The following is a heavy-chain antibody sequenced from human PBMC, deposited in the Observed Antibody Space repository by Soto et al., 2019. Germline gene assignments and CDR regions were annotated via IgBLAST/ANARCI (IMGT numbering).Heavy chain of an antibody. V-gene: IGHV3-30*03. CDR3: ARYFRGSGRYFFDY. D-gene: IGHD6-19*01. J-gene: IGHJ4*02. Sequence: GGLLRLRCAASGFTFSSYTMHWIRQDPGKGLEWVALILYDGSNKYYADSVKGRFTVSRDNSGNTLYLQMNSLRGEDTAVYYCARYFRGSGRYFFDYWGQGTLVTVSS. CDR2: ILYDGSNK. CDR1: GFTFSSYT.